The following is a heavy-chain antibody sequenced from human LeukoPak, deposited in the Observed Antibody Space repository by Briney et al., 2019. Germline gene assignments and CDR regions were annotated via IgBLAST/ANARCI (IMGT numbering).Heavy chain of an antibody. J-gene: IGHJ4*02. V-gene: IGHV4-39*02. Sequence: SETLSLTCTVSGGSISSSSYYWGWIRQPPGKGLEWIGSIYYSGSTNYNPSLKSRVTISIDTSKNHFSLKLTSVTAADTAVYYCARVNGSLDYWGQGTLVTVSS. CDR2: IYYSGST. D-gene: IGHD1-26*01. CDR1: GGSISSSSYY. CDR3: ARVNGSLDY.